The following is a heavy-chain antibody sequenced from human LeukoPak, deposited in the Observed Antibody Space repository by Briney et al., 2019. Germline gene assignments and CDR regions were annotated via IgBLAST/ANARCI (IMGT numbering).Heavy chain of an antibody. CDR2: ISTDGSNT. CDR3: ARDFLHQGP. D-gene: IGHD2/OR15-2a*01. Sequence: GGSLRLSCTASGFTFSDYWMHWVRQVPGKGLVWVSGISTDGSNTVFADSVKGRFTISRDNAENTLYLQMNSLRAEDTVVYFCARDFLHQGPWGQGTLVTVSS. CDR1: GFTFSDYW. V-gene: IGHV3-74*03. J-gene: IGHJ5*02.